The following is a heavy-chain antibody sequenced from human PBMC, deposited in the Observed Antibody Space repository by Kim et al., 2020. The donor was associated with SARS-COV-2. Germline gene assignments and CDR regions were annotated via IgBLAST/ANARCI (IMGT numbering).Heavy chain of an antibody. CDR2: IYYSGST. V-gene: IGHV4-31*03. CDR1: GGSISSGGYY. Sequence: SETLSLTCTVSGGSISSGGYYWSWIRQHPGKGLEWIGYIYYSGSTYYNPSLKSRVTISVDTSKNQFSLKLSSVTAADTAVYYCARDTPLQYPPIPYGMDVWGQGTTVTVSS. CDR3: ARDTPLQYPPIPYGMDV. D-gene: IGHD4-4*01. J-gene: IGHJ6*02.